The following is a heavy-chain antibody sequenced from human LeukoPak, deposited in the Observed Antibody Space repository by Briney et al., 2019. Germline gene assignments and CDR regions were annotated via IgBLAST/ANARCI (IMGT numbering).Heavy chain of an antibody. CDR2: IYYSGST. Sequence: KASETLSLTCTVSGGSISSYYWSWIRQPPGKGLEWIGNIYYSGSTSYNPSLMSRVTISVDTSKNQFSLRLSSVTATDTAVYYCARHPGNSYGSWYFDLWGRGTLVTVSS. CDR1: GGSISSYY. V-gene: IGHV4-59*08. J-gene: IGHJ2*01. D-gene: IGHD5-18*01. CDR3: ARHPGNSYGSWYFDL.